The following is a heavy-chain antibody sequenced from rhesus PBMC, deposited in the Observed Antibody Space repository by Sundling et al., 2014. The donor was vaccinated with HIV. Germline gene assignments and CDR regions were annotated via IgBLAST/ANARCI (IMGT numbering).Heavy chain of an antibody. CDR1: GFTFGEYG. D-gene: IGHD2-33*01. CDR2: ISYNGKAV. CDR3: IRDGEADTYFDY. J-gene: IGHJ4*01. V-gene: IGHV3-183*02. Sequence: EDQLVESGGGLVQPGGSLRLSCAASGFTFGEYGMHWVRQAPGKGLESVSSISYNGKAVYYADSVKGRFTVSRDNAKNSLFLQMSSLRVEDTAVYFCIRDGEADTYFDYWGQGILVTVSS.